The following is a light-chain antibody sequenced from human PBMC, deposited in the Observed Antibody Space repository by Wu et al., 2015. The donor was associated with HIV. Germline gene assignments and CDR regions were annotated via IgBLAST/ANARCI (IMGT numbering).Light chain of an antibody. J-gene: IGKJ2*03. CDR3: QQYGTSPRG. CDR2: GAS. Sequence: EIVLTQSPGTLSLSPGERATLSCRASQSVSSSYLAWYQQKPGQAPRLLIYGASSRATGIPDRFSGSGSGTDFTLTISRLEPADFAVYYCQQYGTSPRGFGQGTKLEIK. CDR1: QSVSSSY. V-gene: IGKV3-20*01.